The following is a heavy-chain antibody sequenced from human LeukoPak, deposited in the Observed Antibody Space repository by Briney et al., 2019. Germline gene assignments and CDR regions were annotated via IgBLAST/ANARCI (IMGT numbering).Heavy chain of an antibody. CDR2: IIPIFGTA. J-gene: IGHJ4*02. V-gene: IGHV1-69*13. CDR3: ASETTVVTLGY. D-gene: IGHD4-23*01. Sequence: ASVKVSCKASGGTFSSYAISWVRQAPGQGLEWMGGIIPIFGTANYAQKFQGRVTITADESTSTAYMELSSLRSEDTAVYYCASETTVVTLGYWGQGTLVTVSS. CDR1: GGTFSSYA.